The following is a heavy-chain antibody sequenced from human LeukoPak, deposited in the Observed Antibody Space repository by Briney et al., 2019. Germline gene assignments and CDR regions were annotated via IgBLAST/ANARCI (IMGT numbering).Heavy chain of an antibody. CDR3: ARGPSGYVPFFDF. CDR2: MNPNSGNI. J-gene: IGHJ4*02. Sequence: ASVKVSCKASGYTFTSYDINWVRQATGQGLEWMGWMNPNSGNIGYAQKFQGRVTMTRNTSITTAYMELSSLRSEDTAVYYCARGPSGYVPFFDFWGQGTLVTVSS. D-gene: IGHD5-12*01. V-gene: IGHV1-8*01. CDR1: GYTFTSYD.